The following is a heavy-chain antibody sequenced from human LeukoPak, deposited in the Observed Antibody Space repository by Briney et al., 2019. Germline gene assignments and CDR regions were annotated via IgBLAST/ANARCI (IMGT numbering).Heavy chain of an antibody. V-gene: IGHV1-8*02. CDR3: ARAVRSFYSGSYYPDY. J-gene: IGHJ4*02. CDR2: MNPNSGNT. Sequence: ASVKVSCKASGYTFTSYDINWVRQATGQGLEWMGWMNPNSGNTGYAQKFQGRVTMTRNTSISTAYMELSSLRSDDTAVYYCARAVRSFYSGSYYPDYWGQGTLVTVSS. CDR1: GYTFTSYD. D-gene: IGHD3-10*01.